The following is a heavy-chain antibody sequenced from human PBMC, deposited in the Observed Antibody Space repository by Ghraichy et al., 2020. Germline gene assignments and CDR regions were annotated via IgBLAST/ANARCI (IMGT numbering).Heavy chain of an antibody. J-gene: IGHJ4*02. CDR3: ARHVNPNYGSGSPPDY. V-gene: IGHV5-51*01. Sequence: GESLNISCKGSGYSFTSYWIGWVRQMPGKGLEWMGIIYPGDSDTRYSPSFQGQVTISADKSISTAYLQWSSLKASDTAMYYCARHVNPNYGSGSPPDYWGQGTLVTVSS. CDR2: IYPGDSDT. D-gene: IGHD3-10*01. CDR1: GYSFTSYW.